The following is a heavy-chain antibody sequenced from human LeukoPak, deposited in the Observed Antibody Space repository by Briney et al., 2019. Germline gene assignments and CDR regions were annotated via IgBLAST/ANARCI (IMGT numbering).Heavy chain of an antibody. CDR1: GGSFSGYY. Sequence: SETLSLTCAVYGGSFSGYYWSWIRQPPGKGLEWIGEINHSGSTNYNPSLKSRVTISVDTSKDQFSLKLSSVTAADTAVYYCASALWFGGSSFDYWGQGTLVTVSS. J-gene: IGHJ4*02. CDR3: ASALWFGGSSFDY. D-gene: IGHD3-10*01. V-gene: IGHV4-34*01. CDR2: INHSGST.